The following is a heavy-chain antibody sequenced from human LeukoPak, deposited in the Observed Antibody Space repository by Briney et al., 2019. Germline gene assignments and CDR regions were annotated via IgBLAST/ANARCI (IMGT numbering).Heavy chain of an antibody. J-gene: IGHJ4*02. CDR3: AKGSGIAVAAHFDY. CDR2: IRYDGSNK. Sequence: GGSLRLSCAASGFTFSSYGMHWVRQAPGKGLEWVAFIRYDGSNKYYADSVKGRFTISRDNSKNTLYLQMNSLRAEDTALYYCAKGSGIAVAAHFDYWGQGTLVTVSS. V-gene: IGHV3-30*02. CDR1: GFTFSSYG. D-gene: IGHD6-19*01.